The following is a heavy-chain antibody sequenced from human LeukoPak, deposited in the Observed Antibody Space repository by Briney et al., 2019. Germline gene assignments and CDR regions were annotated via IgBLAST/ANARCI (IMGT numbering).Heavy chain of an antibody. CDR2: INQYGSEK. D-gene: IGHD2-2*01. J-gene: IGHJ4*02. V-gene: IGHV3-7*01. CDR1: GFTFSSYW. Sequence: GSLRLSCAASGFTFSSYWMTWVRQAPGKGLEWVANINQYGSEKQYVDSVKGRFTISRDNAKNSLYLQMNSLRAEDTAVYFCARPDVPDYWGQGTLVTVSS. CDR3: ARPDVPDY.